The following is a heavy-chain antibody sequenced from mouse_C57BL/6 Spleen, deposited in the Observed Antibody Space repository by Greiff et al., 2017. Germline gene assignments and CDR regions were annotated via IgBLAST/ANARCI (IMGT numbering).Heavy chain of an antibody. V-gene: IGHV1-52*01. Sequence: QVQLQQPGAELVRPGSSVKLSCKASGYTFTSYWMHWVKQRPIQGLEWIGNIDPSDSETHYNQKFKDKATLTVDKSSSTAYMQLSSLTSEDSAVXYCARDDYDGFAYWGQGTLVTVSA. CDR2: IDPSDSET. D-gene: IGHD2-4*01. CDR1: GYTFTSYW. J-gene: IGHJ3*01. CDR3: ARDDYDGFAY.